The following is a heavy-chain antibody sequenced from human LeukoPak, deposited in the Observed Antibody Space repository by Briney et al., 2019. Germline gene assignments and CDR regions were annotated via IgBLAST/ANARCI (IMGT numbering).Heavy chain of an antibody. J-gene: IGHJ4*02. CDR2: IRLDGSNK. Sequence: GGSLRLSCAASGFTFSSYGMHWVRQAPGKGLEWVAFIRLDGSNKYYADSVKGRFTISRDNSKNTLYLQMNSLRGDDTAVYYCAEPHFDYWGQGTLVTVSS. CDR1: GFTFSSYG. V-gene: IGHV3-30*02. CDR3: AEPHFDY.